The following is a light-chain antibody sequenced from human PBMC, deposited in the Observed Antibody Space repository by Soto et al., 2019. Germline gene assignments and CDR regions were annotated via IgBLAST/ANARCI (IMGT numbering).Light chain of an antibody. V-gene: IGLV2-8*01. CDR2: EVT. CDR1: SSDVGGYNY. J-gene: IGLJ2*01. CDR3: SSYAGSNNLV. Sequence: QSALTQPASVSGSPGQSITISCTGTSSDVGGYNYVSWYQQHPGKAPKLMISEVTNRPSGVPDRFSGSKSGNTASLTVSGLQAEDEADYYCSSYAGSNNLVFGGGTQLPVL.